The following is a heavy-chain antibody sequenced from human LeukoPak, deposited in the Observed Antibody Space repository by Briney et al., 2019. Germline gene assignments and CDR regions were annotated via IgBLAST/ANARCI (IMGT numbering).Heavy chain of an antibody. J-gene: IGHJ4*02. CDR1: GFTFNKYG. CDR2: IRSSSTHI. V-gene: IGHV3-21*01. CDR3: ARDYGDRCFDY. Sequence: GGSLRLSCAASGFTFNKYGMNWVRLAPGKGLEWVSSIRSSSTHIYYADSVKGRFTISRDNAKNSLYLQMNSLRAEDTAVYYCARDYGDRCFDYWGQGTLVTVSS. D-gene: IGHD4-17*01.